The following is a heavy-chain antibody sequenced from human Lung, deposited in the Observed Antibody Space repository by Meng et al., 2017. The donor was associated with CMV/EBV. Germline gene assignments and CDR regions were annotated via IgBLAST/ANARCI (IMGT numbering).Heavy chain of an antibody. J-gene: IGHJ4*02. CDR3: ARGGYCSSTSCYAGRPCDY. D-gene: IGHD2-2*01. Sequence: LSCAVYGGSFSGYYWSWIRQPPGKGLEWIGEINHSGSTNYNPSLKSRVTISVDTSKNQFSLKLSSVTAADTAVYYCARGGYCSSTSCYAGRPCDYWXQGTXVTVSS. CDR1: GGSFSGYY. CDR2: INHSGST. V-gene: IGHV4-34*01.